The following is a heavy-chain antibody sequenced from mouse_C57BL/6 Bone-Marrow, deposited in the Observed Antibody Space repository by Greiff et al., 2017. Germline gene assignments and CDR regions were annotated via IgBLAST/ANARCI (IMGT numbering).Heavy chain of an antibody. CDR3: ARDYYGSSSYFDY. J-gene: IGHJ2*01. CDR2: ISSGGSYT. CDR1: GFTFSSYG. V-gene: IGHV5-6*01. D-gene: IGHD1-1*01. Sequence: EVQLVESGGDLVKPGGSLKLSCAASGFTFSSYGMSWVRQTPDKRLEWVATISSGGSYTYYPDSVKGRFTISRDNAKNTLYLQMSSLKSEDTAMYYCARDYYGSSSYFDYWGQGTTRTVSS.